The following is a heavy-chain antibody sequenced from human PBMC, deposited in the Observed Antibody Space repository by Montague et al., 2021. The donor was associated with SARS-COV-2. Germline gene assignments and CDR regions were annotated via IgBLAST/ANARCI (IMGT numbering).Heavy chain of an antibody. CDR3: ARQVGDFWTGFYVDS. D-gene: IGHD3/OR15-3a*01. V-gene: IGHV4-39*01. Sequence: SETLSLTCNVSGDSISSANYQWAWFRQPPGKGLQWVGSISHSGSAYYNPSLKSRLTISVYMSKRLFSLDVESVAVADTAFYYCARQVGDFWTGFYVDSWGQGTLVTVSS. J-gene: IGHJ4*02. CDR1: GDSISSANYQ. CDR2: ISHSGSA.